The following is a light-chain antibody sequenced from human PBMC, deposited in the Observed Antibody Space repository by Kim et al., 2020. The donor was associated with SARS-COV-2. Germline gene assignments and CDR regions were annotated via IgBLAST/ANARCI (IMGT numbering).Light chain of an antibody. V-gene: IGLV1-40*01. CDR2: GNN. J-gene: IGLJ3*02. CDR3: QSYDSSLSGWV. CDR1: SSNIGAGYD. Sequence: RVTISCTGRSSNIGAGYDVHWYQQLPGTAPRILIYGNNNRPSGVPDRFSGSQSGTSASLAITGLQAEDEADYYCQSYDSSLSGWVFGGGTQLTVL.